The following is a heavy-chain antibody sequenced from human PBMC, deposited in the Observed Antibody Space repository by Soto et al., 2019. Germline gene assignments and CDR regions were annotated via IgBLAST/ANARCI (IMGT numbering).Heavy chain of an antibody. Sequence: ASVKVSCKASGYTFTSYDINWVRQATGQGLEWMGWMNTNNGYTGYAQKFQGRVTMTRNNSISTAYMELSSLRSEDTAVYYCARVSRIYYGSGRWDMDVWGKGTTVTVSS. CDR3: ARVSRIYYGSGRWDMDV. CDR2: MNTNNGYT. V-gene: IGHV1-8*01. CDR1: GYTFTSYD. J-gene: IGHJ6*03. D-gene: IGHD3-10*01.